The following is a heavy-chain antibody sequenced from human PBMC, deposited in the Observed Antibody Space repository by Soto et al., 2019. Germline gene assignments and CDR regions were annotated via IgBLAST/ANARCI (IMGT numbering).Heavy chain of an antibody. D-gene: IGHD3-9*01. Sequence: GESLKICCKGSGYSFTSYWISWVRQMPGKGLEWMGRIDPSDSYTNYSPSFQGHVTISADKSISTAYLQWSSLKASDTAMYYCARLSLHQDILTGYYYGMDVWGQGTTVTVSS. CDR3: ARLSLHQDILTGYYYGMDV. V-gene: IGHV5-10-1*01. CDR2: IDPSDSYT. J-gene: IGHJ6*02. CDR1: GYSFTSYW.